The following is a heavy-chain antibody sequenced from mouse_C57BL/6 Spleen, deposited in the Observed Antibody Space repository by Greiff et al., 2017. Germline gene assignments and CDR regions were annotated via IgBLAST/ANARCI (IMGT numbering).Heavy chain of an antibody. Sequence: EVQLVESEGGLVQPGSSMKLSCTASGFTFSDYYMAWVRQVPEKGLEWVANINYDGSSTYYLDSLKSRFIISRDNAKNILYLQMSSLKSEDTATYYCARGDGNPLLDYWGQGTTLTVSS. J-gene: IGHJ2*01. CDR3: ARGDGNPLLDY. D-gene: IGHD2-1*01. V-gene: IGHV5-16*01. CDR1: GFTFSDYY. CDR2: INYDGSST.